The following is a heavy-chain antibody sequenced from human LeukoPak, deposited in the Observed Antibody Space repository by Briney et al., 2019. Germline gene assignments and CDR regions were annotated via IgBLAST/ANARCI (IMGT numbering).Heavy chain of an antibody. V-gene: IGHV1-46*01. D-gene: IGHD2-2*01. CDR1: GYTFTSYY. CDR2: INPSGGST. Sequence: ASVKVSCKASGYTFTSYYMHRVRQAPGQGLEWMGIINPSGGSTSYAQKFQGRVTMTRDTFTSTVYMELSSLRSEDTAVYYCARGHRIVVPAATRPFDPWGQGTLVTVSS. CDR3: ARGHRIVVPAATRPFDP. J-gene: IGHJ5*02.